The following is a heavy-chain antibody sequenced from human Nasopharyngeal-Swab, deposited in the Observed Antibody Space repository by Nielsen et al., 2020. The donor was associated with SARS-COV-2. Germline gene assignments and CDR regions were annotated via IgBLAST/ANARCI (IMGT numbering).Heavy chain of an antibody. CDR2: ISYDGSNK. J-gene: IGHJ4*02. CDR3: AKDGSPYYDFWSGYFIYPKYYFDY. V-gene: IGHV3-30*18. D-gene: IGHD3-3*01. Sequence: WIRQPPGKGLEWVAVISYDGSNKYYADSVKGRFTISRDNSKNTLYLQMNSLRAEDTAVYRCAKDGSPYYDFWSGYFIYPKYYFDYWGQGTLVTVSS.